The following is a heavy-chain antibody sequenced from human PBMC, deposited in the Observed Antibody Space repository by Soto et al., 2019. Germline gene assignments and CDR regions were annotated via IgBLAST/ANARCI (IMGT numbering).Heavy chain of an antibody. J-gene: IGHJ1*01. CDR2: IRQDGSEK. V-gene: IGHV3-7*01. CDR3: AYGADGPLYFQH. CDR1: GFTFRTYA. D-gene: IGHD4-17*01. Sequence: GGSLRLSCAASGFTFRTYAMSWVRQAPGKGLEWVANIRQDGSEKYYVDSVKGRFTISRDNAKNSLYLQMNSLTDEDTAVFYCAYGADGPLYFQHWGQGALVTVSS.